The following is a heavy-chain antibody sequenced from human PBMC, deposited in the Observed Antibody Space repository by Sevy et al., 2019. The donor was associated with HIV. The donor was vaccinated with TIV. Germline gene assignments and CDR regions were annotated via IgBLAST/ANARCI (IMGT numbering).Heavy chain of an antibody. V-gene: IGHV4-38-2*02. D-gene: IGHD2-21*02. CDR3: ARAVGTLSYGMDV. CDR2: IYHSGGT. CDR1: GYSISSGYY. Sequence: ETLSLTCTVSGYSISSGYYWGWIRQPPGKGLEWIGSIYHSGGTYYNPSLKSRVTISVDTSKNQFSLKLSSVTAADTAVYYCARAVGTLSYGMDVWGQGTTVTVSS. J-gene: IGHJ6*02.